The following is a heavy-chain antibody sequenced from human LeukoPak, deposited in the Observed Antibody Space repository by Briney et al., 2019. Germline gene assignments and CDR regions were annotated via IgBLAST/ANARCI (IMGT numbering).Heavy chain of an antibody. CDR3: ARGTIIVATPDYFDY. CDR2: IYTSGGT. CDR1: GGSISSGSYY. J-gene: IGHJ4*02. D-gene: IGHD5-12*01. Sequence: SQTLSLTCTVSGGSISSGSYYWRWIRQPAGKGLEWIVRIYTSGGTNYNPSLKSRVTISVDTSKNQFSLKLSSVTAADTAVYYCARGTIIVATPDYFDYWGQGTLVTVSS. V-gene: IGHV4-61*02.